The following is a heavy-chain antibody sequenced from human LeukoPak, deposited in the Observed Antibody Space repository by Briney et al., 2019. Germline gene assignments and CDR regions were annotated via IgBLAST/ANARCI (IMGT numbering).Heavy chain of an antibody. CDR1: GYIFTIYG. J-gene: IGHJ4*02. Sequence: VASVKVSCKASGYIFTIYGISWVRQAPGQGLEWMGWISVYNGNTKYAQKFQGRVTLTTDTSTSTAYMELRSLRSDDTAVYYCARVASYRKSDYWGQGTLVTVSS. CDR3: ARVASYRKSDY. V-gene: IGHV1-18*01. CDR2: ISVYNGNT. D-gene: IGHD1-26*01.